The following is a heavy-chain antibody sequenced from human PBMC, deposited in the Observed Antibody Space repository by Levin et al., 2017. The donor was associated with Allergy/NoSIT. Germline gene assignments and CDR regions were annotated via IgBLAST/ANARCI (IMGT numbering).Heavy chain of an antibody. J-gene: IGHJ6*02. CDR3: ARDVTTGYYYYGMDV. V-gene: IGHV3-66*01. D-gene: IGHD1-1*01. Sequence: GESLKISCAASGFTVSSHYMSWVRQAPGKGLEWVSVIYSGGSTYYADSVKGRFTISRDNSKNTLYLQMNSLRAEDTAVYYCARDVTTGYYYYGMDVWGQGTTVTVSS. CDR2: IYSGGST. CDR1: GFTVSSHY.